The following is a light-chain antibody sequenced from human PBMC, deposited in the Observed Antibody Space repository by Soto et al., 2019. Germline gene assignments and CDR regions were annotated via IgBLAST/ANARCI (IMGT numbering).Light chain of an antibody. J-gene: IGKJ1*01. CDR2: ASS. CDR1: QTLNNY. Sequence: DVQLTQSPSSLSASEGDRVTITCRASQTLNNYLNWYQHKPGKAPKFLIFASSSLQTGVPSRFSGSASGTDFTLTIDNLQPEDFATYFCHQAYSFPWTFGQGTKVE. V-gene: IGKV1-39*01. CDR3: HQAYSFPWT.